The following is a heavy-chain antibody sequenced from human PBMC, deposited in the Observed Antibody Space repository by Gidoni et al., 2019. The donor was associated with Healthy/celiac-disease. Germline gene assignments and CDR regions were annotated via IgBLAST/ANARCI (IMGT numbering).Heavy chain of an antibody. CDR1: GFGVSSYA. CDR3: AKDPRGVAANYFDY. Sequence: EGQLLASGGGLVHPGGCLRGSGAGSGFGVSSYAMSCVRQAPGKGLGWVSAISGSGGSTYYAHSVKGRFTISRDNSKNTLYLHMTSLRAEDTAVYYCAKDPRGVAANYFDYWGQGTLVTVSS. CDR2: ISGSGGST. V-gene: IGHV3-23*01. D-gene: IGHD2-15*01. J-gene: IGHJ4*02.